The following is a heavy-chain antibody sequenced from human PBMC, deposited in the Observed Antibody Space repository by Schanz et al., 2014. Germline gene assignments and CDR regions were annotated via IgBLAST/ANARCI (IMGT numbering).Heavy chain of an antibody. CDR2: IRSKADTYAT. J-gene: IGHJ4*02. CDR3: FSMHYGNSVY. V-gene: IGHV3-73*01. Sequence: EVQLVESGGGLVQPGGSLRLSCVASGFTFSGSVMHWVRQASGKGLEWVGRIRSKADTYATTYAAPLKGRITISRDDSKNTAYLQMNSLQTDDTAVYYCFSMHYGNSVYWGQGTLVTVSS. D-gene: IGHD1-7*01. CDR1: GFTFSGSV.